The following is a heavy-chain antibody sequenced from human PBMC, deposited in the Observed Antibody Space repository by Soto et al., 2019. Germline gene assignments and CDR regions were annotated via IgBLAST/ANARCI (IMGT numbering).Heavy chain of an antibody. CDR1: GFTFSSYW. Sequence: GGSLRLSCAASGFTFSSYWMSWVRQAPGKGLEWVANIKQDGSEKYYVDSVKGRFTISRDNAKNSLYLQMNSLRAEDTAVYYCARTGASYSPGRDNYFDYWGQGTLVTVSS. CDR3: ARTGASYSPGRDNYFDY. V-gene: IGHV3-7*03. D-gene: IGHD5-18*01. CDR2: IKQDGSEK. J-gene: IGHJ4*02.